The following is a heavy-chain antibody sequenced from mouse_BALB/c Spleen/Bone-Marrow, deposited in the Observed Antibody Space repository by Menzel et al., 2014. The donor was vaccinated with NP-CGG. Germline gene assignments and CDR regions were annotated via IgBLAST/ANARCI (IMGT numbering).Heavy chain of an antibody. CDR1: GFTFSTFG. Sequence: EVQGVESGGGLVQPGGSRKLSCAASGFTFSTFGMHWVRQAPEKGLEWVAYISSGSTAIFYADTLKGRFTISRDNPENTLFLQMTSLRSEDTAMCYCARGGNWDDFDVWGAGTTVTVSS. CDR2: ISSGSTAI. V-gene: IGHV5-17*02. CDR3: ARGGNWDDFDV. D-gene: IGHD4-1*01. J-gene: IGHJ1*01.